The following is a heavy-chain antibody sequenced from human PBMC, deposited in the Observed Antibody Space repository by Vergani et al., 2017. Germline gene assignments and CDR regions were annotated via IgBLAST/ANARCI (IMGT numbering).Heavy chain of an antibody. J-gene: IGHJ6*03. V-gene: IGHV4-34*01. CDR3: ARVNTETNGHLYYHCYMDV. CDR1: GGSFTSYH. CDR2: IDHTGRP. D-gene: IGHD4-11*01. Sequence: QVQLQQWGGGLLKPSETLSLTCVVNGGSFTSYHWTWIRQSPGEGLEWVGDIDHTGRPDYNPSLKSRLTMSVDKSRNQFSLTLNSVTATDTAIYFCARVNTETNGHLYYHCYMDVWGQGTAVTVS.